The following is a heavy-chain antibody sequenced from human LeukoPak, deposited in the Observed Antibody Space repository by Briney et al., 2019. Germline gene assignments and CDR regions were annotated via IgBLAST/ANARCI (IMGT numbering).Heavy chain of an antibody. J-gene: IGHJ5*02. V-gene: IGHV1-46*01. CDR3: AGDYGDPQGWFDP. Sequence: ASVKVSCKASGYTFTSYYMHWVRQAPGQGLEWMGIINPSGGSTSYAQKFQGRVTMTRDTSTSTVYMELSSLRSEDTAVYYCAGDYGDPQGWFDPWGQGTLVTVSS. D-gene: IGHD4-17*01. CDR1: GYTFTSYY. CDR2: INPSGGST.